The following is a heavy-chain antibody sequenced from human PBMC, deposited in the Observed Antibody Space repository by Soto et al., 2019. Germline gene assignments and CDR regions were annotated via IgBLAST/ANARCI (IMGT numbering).Heavy chain of an antibody. D-gene: IGHD3-3*01. CDR3: AKDAGYDISAHDAMDI. CDR2: INVSGGGT. V-gene: IGHV3-23*01. CDR1: GLPFSTYA. Sequence: GGSLRLSCVDSGLPFSTYAMAWARQAPGKGLEWVSFINVSGGGTYYAASVKGLFTTTSHNSKNTVYVQTTSLRAEDTAVYYCAKDAGYDISAHDAMDIWGQGTMVTVSS. J-gene: IGHJ3*02.